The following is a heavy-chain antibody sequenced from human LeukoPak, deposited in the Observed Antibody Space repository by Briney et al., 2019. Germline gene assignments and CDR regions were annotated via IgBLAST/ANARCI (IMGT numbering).Heavy chain of an antibody. CDR2: ISASGDVT. V-gene: IGHV3-23*01. CDR3: AKSLFASATGTGRAFHI. CDR1: GCTFSKFP. J-gene: IGHJ3*02. D-gene: IGHD1-1*01. Sequence: GGSLRLSCAASGCTFSKFPMGWVRQAPGRGLEWVSAISASGDVTFYADSLRGRFTFSRDNSKSTLYLQMNGLRAEDTAIFYCAKSLFASATGTGRAFHIWGQGTRVTVSS.